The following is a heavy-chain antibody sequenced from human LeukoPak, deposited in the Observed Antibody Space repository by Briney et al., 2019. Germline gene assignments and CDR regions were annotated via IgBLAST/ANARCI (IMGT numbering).Heavy chain of an antibody. CDR3: ARHSGSGWQALGY. Sequence: ASVKVSCKASGYTFINYGISWVRQAPGLGLEWMGWTSYNGNTNYAQKFQDRVTKTTDTSTTTAYMELRSLESDDTAVYYCARHSGSGWQALGYWGQGTLVTVSS. D-gene: IGHD6-19*01. V-gene: IGHV1-18*04. CDR1: GYTFINYG. CDR2: TSYNGNT. J-gene: IGHJ4*02.